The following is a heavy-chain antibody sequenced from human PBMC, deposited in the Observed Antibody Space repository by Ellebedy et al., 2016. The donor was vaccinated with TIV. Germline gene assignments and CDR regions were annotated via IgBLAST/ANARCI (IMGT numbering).Heavy chain of an antibody. CDR3: TRDDDDILTGRNAMDV. Sequence: PGGSLRLSCAASGFTFSSYSMNWVRQAPGKGLEWVSYISSSSSTIYYADSVKGRFTISIDNAKNSLYLQMNSLRAEDTAVYYCTRDDDDILTGRNAMDVWGQGTTVTVSS. CDR2: ISSSSSTI. CDR1: GFTFSSYS. V-gene: IGHV3-48*01. D-gene: IGHD3-9*01. J-gene: IGHJ6*02.